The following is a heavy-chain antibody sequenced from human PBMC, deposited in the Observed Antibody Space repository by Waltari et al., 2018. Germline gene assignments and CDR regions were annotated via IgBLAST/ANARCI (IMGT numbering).Heavy chain of an antibody. Sequence: EVQLLESGGGLVQPGGSLRLSCAASGFTFSSYAMSWVRQAPGKGLEWVLAISGSGGSTYYADSVKGRFTISRDNSKNTLYLQMNSLRDEDTAVYYCAKELEVITTCSMDYWGHGTLVTVSS. CDR2: ISGSGGST. V-gene: IGHV3-23*01. J-gene: IGHJ4*01. D-gene: IGHD3-22*01. CDR3: AKELEVITTCSMDY. CDR1: GFTFSSYA.